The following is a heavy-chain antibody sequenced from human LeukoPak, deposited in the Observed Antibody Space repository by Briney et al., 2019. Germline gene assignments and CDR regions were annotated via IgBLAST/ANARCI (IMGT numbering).Heavy chain of an antibody. CDR1: GFTVSSNS. Sequence: PGGSLRLSCTVSGFTVSSNSMSWVRQAPGKGLEWVSFIYSDNTHYSDSVKGRFTISRDNAKNSVYLQMNSLRVEDTAVYYCARTPRGGVTAIYWGQGTLVTVSS. CDR3: ARTPRGGVTAIY. CDR2: IYSDNT. D-gene: IGHD2-21*02. V-gene: IGHV3-53*01. J-gene: IGHJ4*02.